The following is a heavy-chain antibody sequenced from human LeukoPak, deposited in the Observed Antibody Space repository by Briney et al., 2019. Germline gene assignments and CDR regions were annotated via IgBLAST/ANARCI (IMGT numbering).Heavy chain of an antibody. CDR3: ARHRGYYGSTSKVDY. CDR1: GGSISSSSYY. J-gene: IGHJ4*02. D-gene: IGHD3-10*01. V-gene: IGHV4-39*01. CDR2: IYYSGST. Sequence: NPSETLSLTCTVSGGSISSSSYYWGWIRQPPGKGLEWIGSIYYSGSTYYNPSLKGRVTISVDTSKNQFSLKLSSVTAADTAVYYCARHRGYYGSTSKVDYWGQGTLVTVSS.